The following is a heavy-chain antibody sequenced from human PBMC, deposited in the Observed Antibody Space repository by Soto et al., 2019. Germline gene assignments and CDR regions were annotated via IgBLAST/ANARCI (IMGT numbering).Heavy chain of an antibody. CDR3: AREALLTGAGPFYFDY. Sequence: QVQLVESGGGVVQPGRSLRLSCAASGFTFSSYGMHWVRQAPGKGLEWVAVIWYDGSNKYYADSVKGRFTISRDNSKNTLYLPMNSLRAEDTAVYYCAREALLTGAGPFYFDYWGQGTLVTVSS. J-gene: IGHJ4*02. CDR2: IWYDGSNK. CDR1: GFTFSSYG. V-gene: IGHV3-33*01. D-gene: IGHD3-9*01.